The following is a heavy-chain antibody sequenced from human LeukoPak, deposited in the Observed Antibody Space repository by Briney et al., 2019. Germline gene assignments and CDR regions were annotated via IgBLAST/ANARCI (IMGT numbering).Heavy chain of an antibody. J-gene: IGHJ3*02. CDR1: GGSISSSSYY. Sequence: SETLSLTCTVSGGSISSSSYYWSWIRQPPGKGLEWIGEINHSGSTNYNPSLKSRVTISVDTSKNQFSLKLSSVTAADTAVYYCARLVPIWGQGTMVTVSS. V-gene: IGHV4-39*07. CDR2: INHSGST. CDR3: ARLVPI. D-gene: IGHD2-8*02.